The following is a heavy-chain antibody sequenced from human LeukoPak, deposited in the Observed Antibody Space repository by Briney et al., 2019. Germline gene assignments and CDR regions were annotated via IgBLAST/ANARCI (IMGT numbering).Heavy chain of an antibody. Sequence: PGGSLRLSCAASGFTFSSYAMHWVRQAPGKGLEWVAVISYDGSNKYYADSMKGRFTISRDNSKNTLYLQMNSLRAEDTAVYYCATLDIVVVPAAPGAFDIWGQGTMVTVSS. D-gene: IGHD2-2*03. CDR2: ISYDGSNK. J-gene: IGHJ3*02. CDR1: GFTFSSYA. CDR3: ATLDIVVVPAAPGAFDI. V-gene: IGHV3-30-3*01.